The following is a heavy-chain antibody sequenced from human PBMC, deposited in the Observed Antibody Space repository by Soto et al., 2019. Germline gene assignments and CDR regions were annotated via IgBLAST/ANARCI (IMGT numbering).Heavy chain of an antibody. J-gene: IGHJ4*02. V-gene: IGHV4-61*01. CDR3: ARGRLLLWFGELRDFDY. D-gene: IGHD3-10*01. CDR1: GGSVSNKTYY. CDR2: VYYSGTT. Sequence: SETLSLTCSVSGGSVSNKTYYWSWIRQPPGKRLEWIGYVYYSGTTNYNPSLKSRVTISVDTSKNQFSLKLSSVTAADTAVYYCARGRLLLWFGELRDFDYWGQGTLVTVSS.